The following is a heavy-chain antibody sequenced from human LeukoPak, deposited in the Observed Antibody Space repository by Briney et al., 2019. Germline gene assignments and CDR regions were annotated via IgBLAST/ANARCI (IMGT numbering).Heavy chain of an antibody. CDR1: GFTFDDYA. V-gene: IGHV3-30*04. CDR2: ISYDGGNI. J-gene: IGHJ6*03. CDR3: ARPYLVVPAAPTYYYMDV. Sequence: GGSLRLSCAPSGFTFDDYAMHWVRQAPGKGLEWVALISYDGGNIYYGDSVKGRFTISRDNSQNMLYLQMNSLRTEDTAVYYCARPYLVVPAAPTYYYMDVWGKGTTVTVSS. D-gene: IGHD2-2*01.